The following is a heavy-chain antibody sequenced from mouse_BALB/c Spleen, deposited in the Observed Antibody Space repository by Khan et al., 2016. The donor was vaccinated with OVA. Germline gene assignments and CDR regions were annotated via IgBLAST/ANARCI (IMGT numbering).Heavy chain of an antibody. V-gene: IGHV1S136*01. D-gene: IGHD2-1*01. CDR1: GYTFTSYV. CDR2: IYPNNDGP. J-gene: IGHJ3*01. CDR3: ARVGYDGKGFAY. Sequence: VQLQQPGPELVKPGASVKMSCKASGYTFTSYVMHWVKQKPGQGLEWIGYIYPNNDGPEYNEKFKGKATLTSDRSSSTAYMELSSLTSEDSAVYYCARVGYDGKGFAYWGQGTLVTVSA.